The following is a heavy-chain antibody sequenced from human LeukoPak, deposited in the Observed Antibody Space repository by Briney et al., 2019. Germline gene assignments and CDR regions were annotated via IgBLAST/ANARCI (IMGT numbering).Heavy chain of an antibody. D-gene: IGHD3-3*01. CDR1: GGSISSGSYY. CDR2: IYTSGST. Sequence: SETLSLTCTVSGGSISSGSYYWSWIRQPAGKGLEWIGRIYTSGSTNYNPSLKSRVTISVDTSKNQFSLKLSSVTAADTAVYYCARSADTNVLRFLEWSKNGYFDLWGRGTLVTVSS. CDR3: ARSADTNVLRFLEWSKNGYFDL. J-gene: IGHJ2*01. V-gene: IGHV4-61*02.